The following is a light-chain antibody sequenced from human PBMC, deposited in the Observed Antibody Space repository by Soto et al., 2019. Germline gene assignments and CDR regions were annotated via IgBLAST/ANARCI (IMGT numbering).Light chain of an antibody. J-gene: IGLJ1*01. V-gene: IGLV1-47*02. CDR2: SNN. CDR1: GSNIGSNY. Sequence: QSVVTQPPPASGTPGQRVTISCSGSGSNIGSNYVYWYQQLPGTAPKLLIYSNNQRPSGVPDRFSGSKSGTSASLAISGLRSEDEADYYCAAWDDSLSAFYVFGTGTTVTVL. CDR3: AAWDDSLSAFYV.